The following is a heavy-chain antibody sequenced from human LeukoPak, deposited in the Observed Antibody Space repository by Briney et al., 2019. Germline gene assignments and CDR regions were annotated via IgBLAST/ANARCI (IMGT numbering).Heavy chain of an antibody. V-gene: IGHV3-30-3*01. J-gene: IGHJ5*02. Sequence: PGRSLRLSCAASGFTFSSYAMHWVRQAPGKGLEWVAVISYDGSNKYCADSVKGRFTISRDNTKNTLYLQMNSLRAEDTAVYYCARGGEYYDILTGYYNLGWFDPWGQGTLVTVSS. CDR2: ISYDGSNK. CDR3: ARGGEYYDILTGYYNLGWFDP. D-gene: IGHD3-9*01. CDR1: GFTFSSYA.